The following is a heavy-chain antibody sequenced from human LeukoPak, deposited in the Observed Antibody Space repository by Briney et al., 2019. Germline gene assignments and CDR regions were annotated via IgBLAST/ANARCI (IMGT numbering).Heavy chain of an antibody. D-gene: IGHD5-18*01. J-gene: IGHJ6*02. Sequence: GGSLRLSCAASGFTFSSYGMHWVRQAPGKGLEGVAVIWYEGSNKYYADSVKGRFTISRDNSKNTLYLQMNSLRAEDTAVYYCAGEIQLWSAEYYYYYYGMDVWGQGATVTVSS. CDR1: GFTFSSYG. CDR3: AGEIQLWSAEYYYYYYGMDV. V-gene: IGHV3-33*01. CDR2: IWYEGSNK.